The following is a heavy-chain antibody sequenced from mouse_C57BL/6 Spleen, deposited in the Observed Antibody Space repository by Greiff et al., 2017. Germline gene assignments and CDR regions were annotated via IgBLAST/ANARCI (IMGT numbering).Heavy chain of an antibody. V-gene: IGHV1-59*01. CDR3: ARDYSNLYAMDY. CDR2: IDPSDSYT. Sequence: VQLQQPGAELVRPGTSVKLSCKASGYTFTSYWMHWVKQRPGQGLEWIGVIDPSDSYTNYNQKFKGKATLTVDTSSSTAYMQLSSLTSEDSAVYYCARDYSNLYAMDYWGQGTSVTVSS. CDR1: GYTFTSYW. J-gene: IGHJ4*01. D-gene: IGHD2-5*01.